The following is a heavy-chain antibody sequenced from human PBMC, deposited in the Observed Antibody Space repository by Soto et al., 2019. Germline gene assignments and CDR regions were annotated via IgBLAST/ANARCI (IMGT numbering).Heavy chain of an antibody. CDR1: GFSLSTSGVG. V-gene: IGHV2-5*02. Sequence: QITLKESGPTLVKPTQPLTLTCTFSGFSLSTSGVGVGWIRQPPGKALEWLALIYWDEDKRYSPSLKSRLTITKDTSKNQVVVTMTNVDPVDRAIYYCAHRRESGSQYSCFEYRGQVTLVTVSS. CDR2: IYWDEDK. CDR3: AHRRESGSQYSCFEY. D-gene: IGHD1-26*01. J-gene: IGHJ4*02.